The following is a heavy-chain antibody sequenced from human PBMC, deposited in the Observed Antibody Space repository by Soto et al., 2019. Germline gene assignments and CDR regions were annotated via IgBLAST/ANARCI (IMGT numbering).Heavy chain of an antibody. CDR2: IWYDGSNK. CDR3: ARASDSTVPNWFDP. V-gene: IGHV3-33*01. CDR1: GFTFSSYG. Sequence: GGSLRLSCAASGFTFSSYGMHWVRQAPGKGLEWVAVIWYDGSNKYYADSVKGRFTISRDNSKNTLYLQMNSLRAEDTPVYYCARASDSTVPNWFDPWGQGTLVTVSS. J-gene: IGHJ5*02. D-gene: IGHD2-2*01.